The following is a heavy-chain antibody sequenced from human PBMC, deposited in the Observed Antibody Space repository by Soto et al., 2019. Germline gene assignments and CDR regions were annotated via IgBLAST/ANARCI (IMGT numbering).Heavy chain of an antibody. Sequence: QVQLVESGGGVVQPGRSLRLSCTTSGFTFDDYAMHWVRQAPAKGLEWVAILSYDDSNEYYADSVKGRFTISRDNSKNTLFLQMDSLRPDDTAVYYCAKGGSVILTSPYFDAWGQGILVTVSS. CDR2: LSYDDSNE. D-gene: IGHD3-9*01. J-gene: IGHJ4*02. CDR3: AKGGSVILTSPYFDA. CDR1: GFTFDDYA. V-gene: IGHV3-30*06.